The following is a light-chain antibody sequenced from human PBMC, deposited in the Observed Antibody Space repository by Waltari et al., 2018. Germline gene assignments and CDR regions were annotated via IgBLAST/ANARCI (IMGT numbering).Light chain of an antibody. CDR2: AAA. V-gene: IGKV3-20*01. Sequence: IVLTQSPGTLSLSPGERATLSCRASQSISSSFLAWYQVKPGQAPRLLIFAAATRAADIPDRISGSGSGADFTLTISRLEPEDFAVYVCHQHDTSPWTFGQGTRVELK. J-gene: IGKJ1*01. CDR1: QSISSSF. CDR3: HQHDTSPWT.